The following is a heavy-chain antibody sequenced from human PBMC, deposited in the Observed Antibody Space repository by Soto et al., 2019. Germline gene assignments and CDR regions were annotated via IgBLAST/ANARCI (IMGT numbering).Heavy chain of an antibody. CDR3: AKGSSSSRPYYFDS. CDR1: GFTFSGFA. CDR2: ITGSGGST. V-gene: IGHV3-23*01. J-gene: IGHJ4*02. D-gene: IGHD6-6*01. Sequence: EVQLLESGGGLAQHGGSLRLSCAASGFTFSGFAMSWVRQAPGKGLEWVSAITGSGGSTYHEDSVKGRFTISRDNSKNTLFLEMNNLRPDDTAVYYCAKGSSSSRPYYFDSWGQGTLATVSS.